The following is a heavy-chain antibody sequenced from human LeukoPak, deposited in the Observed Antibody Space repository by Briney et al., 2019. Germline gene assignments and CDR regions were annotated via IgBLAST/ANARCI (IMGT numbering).Heavy chain of an antibody. CDR2: IYTSGST. Sequence: SETLSLTCTVSGGSISSGSYYWSWIRQPAGKGLEWIGRIYTSGSTNYNPSLKSRVTISVDTSKNQFSLKLSSVTAADTAVYYCARGSWGRDGLRFLEWCYDYWGQGTLVTVSS. J-gene: IGHJ4*02. D-gene: IGHD3-3*01. CDR3: ARGSWGRDGLRFLEWCYDY. CDR1: GGSISSGSYY. V-gene: IGHV4-61*02.